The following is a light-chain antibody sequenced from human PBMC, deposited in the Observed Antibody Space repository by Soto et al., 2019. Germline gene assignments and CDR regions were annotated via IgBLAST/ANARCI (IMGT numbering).Light chain of an antibody. CDR2: GAS. J-gene: IGKJ3*01. CDR1: QSVSNNY. CDR3: QQYGTSPFT. Sequence: EIVLTQSPGTLSLSPGERATLSCRASQSVSNNYLAWYQQKPGQAPRLLISGASNRPTGIPDRFSGSGSGTDFTLAISRREPEDFAVYYCQQYGTSPFTFGPGTKVDLK. V-gene: IGKV3-20*01.